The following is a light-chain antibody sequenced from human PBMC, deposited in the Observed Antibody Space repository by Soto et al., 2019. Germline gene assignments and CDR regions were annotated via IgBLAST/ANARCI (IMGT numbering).Light chain of an antibody. CDR3: QHYVGGSSIT. CDR1: QSVNSN. V-gene: IGKV3-15*01. Sequence: EIVMTQSPATLSLSPGERATLSCRASQSVNSNLAWYQQTPGQAPRLLIYGASSRATGIPDRFSGSGCGTDFTLTISSLEPEDFDLYVCQHYVGGSSITFGQGTRLEIK. J-gene: IGKJ5*01. CDR2: GAS.